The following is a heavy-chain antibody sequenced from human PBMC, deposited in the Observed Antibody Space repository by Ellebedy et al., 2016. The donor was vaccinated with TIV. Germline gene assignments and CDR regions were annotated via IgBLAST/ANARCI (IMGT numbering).Heavy chain of an antibody. V-gene: IGHV3-33*01. J-gene: IGHJ6*02. CDR1: GFTFSGYG. CDR3: ARDQGSTNTNIDV. Sequence: PGGSLRLSCDTSGFTFSGYGMHWVRQAPGKGLEWVAVIWYDGSYKYYGDSVKGRFTISIDNSKNTLYLQMNSMRAEDTAVYYCARDQGSTNTNIDVWGQGTTVTVFS. CDR2: IWYDGSYK. D-gene: IGHD2-2*01.